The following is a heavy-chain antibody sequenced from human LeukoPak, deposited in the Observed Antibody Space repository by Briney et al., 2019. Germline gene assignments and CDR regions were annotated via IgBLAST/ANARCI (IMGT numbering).Heavy chain of an antibody. CDR2: IGHDGTDK. D-gene: IGHD3-10*01. V-gene: IGHV3-30*04. CDR3: ARDASGSHYPYYFDY. Sequence: GGSLRLSCAASGFTFINYAMHWVRQAPGTGVEGVAVIGHDGTDKYYADSVQGRFTISRDNSKNTLYLQMNSLSAEDTAVYYCARDASGSHYPYYFDYWGQGTLITVSS. J-gene: IGHJ4*02. CDR1: GFTFINYA.